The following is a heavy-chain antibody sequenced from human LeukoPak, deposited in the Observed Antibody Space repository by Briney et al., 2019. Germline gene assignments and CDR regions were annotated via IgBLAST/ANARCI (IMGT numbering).Heavy chain of an antibody. J-gene: IGHJ6*03. V-gene: IGHV3-64*01. D-gene: IGHD1-14*01. CDR1: GFTFSSYA. CDR3: ARVGGARRIYYYMDV. CDR2: ISSNGGST. Sequence: PGGSLRLSCAASGFTFSSYAIHWVRQAPGKGLEYVSAISSNGGSTYYANSVKGRFTISRDNSKNTLYLQMGSLRAEDMAVYYCARVGGARRIYYYMDVWGKGTTVTVSS.